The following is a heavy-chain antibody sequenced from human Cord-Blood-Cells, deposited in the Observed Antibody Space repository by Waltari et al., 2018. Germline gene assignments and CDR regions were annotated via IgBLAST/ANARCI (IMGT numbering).Heavy chain of an antibody. V-gene: IGHV5-51*01. D-gene: IGHD6-6*01. CDR2: IYPGDSDT. J-gene: IGHJ3*02. CDR3: ARLGGAARLEGNAFDI. Sequence: EVQLVQSGAAVKKPGESLKISCKGSGYSSTSYWIGWVRQMRGKGLEWMWIIYPGDSDTRYSPSFQGQVTISAEKSISTAYLQWSSLKASDTAMYYCARLGGAARLEGNAFDIWGQGTMVTVSS. CDR1: GYSSTSYW.